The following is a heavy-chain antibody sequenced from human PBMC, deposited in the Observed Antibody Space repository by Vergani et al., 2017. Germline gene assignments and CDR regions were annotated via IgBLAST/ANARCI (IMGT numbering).Heavy chain of an antibody. CDR3: TRHGRSGWAGYFQH. CDR2: IYYTGTT. CDR1: GVSLGSNSYY. Sequence: QLQLQESGPGLVKPSETLSLTCTVSGVSLGSNSYYWGWLRQPPGKGLEWIGTIYYTGTTYYNESHKSRLTISVDTSKNQFSLNLTSVTAADTAVYYLTRHGRSGWAGYFQHWGQGTLVTASS. J-gene: IGHJ1*01. V-gene: IGHV4-39*01. D-gene: IGHD6-19*01.